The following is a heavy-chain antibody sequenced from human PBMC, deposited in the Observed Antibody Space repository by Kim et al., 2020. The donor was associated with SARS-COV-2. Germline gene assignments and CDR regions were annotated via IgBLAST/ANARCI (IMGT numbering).Heavy chain of an antibody. J-gene: IGHJ4*02. V-gene: IGHV3-30*04. CDR1: GFTFSDYT. D-gene: IGHD3-22*01. CDR3: ARVLRRKVVVITTGFDS. CDR2: ISSDGNNK. Sequence: GGSLRLSCEASGFTFSDYTLHWVRQAPGKGLEWVALISSDGNNKYYADSVKGRFSISRDNSKNTVYLQMNRLRVDDTAVYFCARVLRRKVVVITTGFDSWGKGTLVTVPS.